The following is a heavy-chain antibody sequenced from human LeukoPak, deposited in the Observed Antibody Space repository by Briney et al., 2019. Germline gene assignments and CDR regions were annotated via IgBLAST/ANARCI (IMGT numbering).Heavy chain of an antibody. CDR1: GFTVSSNY. V-gene: IGHV3-53*01. D-gene: IGHD1-26*01. Sequence: PGGSLRLSCAAPGFTVSSNYMSWVRQAPGKGLEWVSVIYSGGSTYYADSVKGRFTISRDNSKNTLYLQMNSLRAEDTAVYYCARWVPYYYGMDVWGQGTTVTVSS. CDR3: ARWVPYYYGMDV. CDR2: IYSGGST. J-gene: IGHJ6*02.